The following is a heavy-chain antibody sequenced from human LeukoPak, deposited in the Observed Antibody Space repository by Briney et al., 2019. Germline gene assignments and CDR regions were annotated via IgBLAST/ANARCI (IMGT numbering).Heavy chain of an antibody. CDR2: INHSGST. J-gene: IGHJ6*02. D-gene: IGHD2-15*01. CDR1: GGAFSDYH. Sequence: SETLSLTCAVYGGAFSDYHWSWIRQPPGKGLEWIGEINHSGSTNYNPSLKSRVTISVDTSKNQFSLKLSSVTAADTAVYYCARDSPGTLKYCSGGSCYSFHYGMDVWGQGTTVTVSS. CDR3: ARDSPGTLKYCSGGSCYSFHYGMDV. V-gene: IGHV4-34*01.